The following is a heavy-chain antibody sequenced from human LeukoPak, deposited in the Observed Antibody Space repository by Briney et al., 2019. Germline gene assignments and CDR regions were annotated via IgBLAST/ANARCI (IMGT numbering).Heavy chain of an antibody. CDR2: IIPIFGTA. D-gene: IGHD2-2*01. CDR3: ARDSPCSTSCYALGYYYGMDV. V-gene: IGHV1-69*13. CDR1: GGTFISYA. Sequence: ASVKVSCKASGGTFISYAISWVRQAPGQGLEWMGGIIPIFGTANYAQKFQGRVTITADESTSTAYMELSSLRSEDTAVYHCARDSPCSTSCYALGYYYGMDVWGQGTTVTVSS. J-gene: IGHJ6*02.